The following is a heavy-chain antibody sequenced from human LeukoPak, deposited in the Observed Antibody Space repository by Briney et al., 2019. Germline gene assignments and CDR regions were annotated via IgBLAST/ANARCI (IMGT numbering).Heavy chain of an antibody. D-gene: IGHD5-18*01. CDR3: ASRRAQLWSTLDY. CDR1: GGSISSSSYY. Sequence: SETLSLTCTVSGGSISSSSYYWGWIRQPPGKGLEWIGSIYYSGSTYYNPSLKSRVTISVDTSKNQFSLKLSSVTAADTAVYYCASRRAQLWSTLDYWGQGTLVTVSS. V-gene: IGHV4-39*01. J-gene: IGHJ4*02. CDR2: IYYSGST.